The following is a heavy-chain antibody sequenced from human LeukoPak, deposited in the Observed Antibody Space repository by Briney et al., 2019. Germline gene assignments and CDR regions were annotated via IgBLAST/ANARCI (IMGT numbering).Heavy chain of an antibody. CDR3: ARGVFRYCSGGSCYRYYFDY. V-gene: IGHV3-7*01. J-gene: IGHJ4*02. Sequence: GGSLRLSCAASGFTFSSYWMSWVRQAPGRGLEWVANIKQDGSEKYYVDSVKGRFTISRDNAKNSLYLQMNSLRAEDTAVYYCARGVFRYCSGGSCYRYYFDYWGQGTLVTVSS. CDR1: GFTFSSYW. D-gene: IGHD2-15*01. CDR2: IKQDGSEK.